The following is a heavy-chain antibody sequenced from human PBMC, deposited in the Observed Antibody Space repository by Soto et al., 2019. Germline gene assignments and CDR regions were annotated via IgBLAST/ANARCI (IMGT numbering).Heavy chain of an antibody. D-gene: IGHD3-22*01. CDR1: GGTFSSYA. CDR3: ARADYDSSGYYQGGPFDY. CDR2: IMPIVGTA. Sequence: SVKVSCKASGGTFSSYAISWVRQAPGKGLEWMGGIMPIVGTANYAQKFQGRVTITADESTTTAYMELSSLRSEDTAVYYCARADYDSSGYYQGGPFDYWGQGTLVTVSS. J-gene: IGHJ4*02. V-gene: IGHV1-69*13.